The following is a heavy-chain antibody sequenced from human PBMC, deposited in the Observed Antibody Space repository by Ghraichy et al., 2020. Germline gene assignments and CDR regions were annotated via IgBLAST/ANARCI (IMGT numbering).Heavy chain of an antibody. J-gene: IGHJ6*03. Sequence: ASVKVSCKASGYTFTSYGISWVRQAPGQGLEWMGWISAYNGNTNYAQKLQGRVTMTTDTSTSTAYMELRSLRSDDTAVYYCARDSSSSWYRYYYYYMDVWGKGTTVTVSS. CDR2: ISAYNGNT. D-gene: IGHD6-13*01. V-gene: IGHV1-18*01. CDR3: ARDSSSSWYRYYYYYMDV. CDR1: GYTFTSYG.